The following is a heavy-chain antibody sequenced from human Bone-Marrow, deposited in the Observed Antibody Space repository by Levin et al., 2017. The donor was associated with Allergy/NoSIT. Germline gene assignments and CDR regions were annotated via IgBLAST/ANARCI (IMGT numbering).Heavy chain of an antibody. CDR3: ARGNWVAARPFDY. CDR1: GGSISSYY. Sequence: SETLSLTCTVSGGSISSYYWSWIRQPPGKGLEWIGFIYYIGTTNYNPSFKSRFTISLATSKNQFSLKLSSVTAADTAVYYCARGNWVAARPFDYWGQGTLVTVSS. D-gene: IGHD6-6*01. V-gene: IGHV4-59*01. CDR2: IYYIGTT. J-gene: IGHJ4*02.